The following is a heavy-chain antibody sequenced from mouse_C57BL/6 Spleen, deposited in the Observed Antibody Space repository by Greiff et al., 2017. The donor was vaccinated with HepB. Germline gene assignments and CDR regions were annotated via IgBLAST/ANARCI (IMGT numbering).Heavy chain of an antibody. CDR3: ARPLQATTVASGGFAY. J-gene: IGHJ3*01. D-gene: IGHD1-1*01. CDR2: ISSGGSYT. V-gene: IGHV5-6*01. CDR1: GFTFSSYG. Sequence: EVKLVESGGDLVKPGGSLKLSCAASGFTFSSYGMSWVRQTPDKRLEWVATISSGGSYTYYPDSVKGRFTISRDNAKNTLYLQMSSLKSEDTAMYYCARPLQATTVASGGFAYWGQGTLVTVSA.